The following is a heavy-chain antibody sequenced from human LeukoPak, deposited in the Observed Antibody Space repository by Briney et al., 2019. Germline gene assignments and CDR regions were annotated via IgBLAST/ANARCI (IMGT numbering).Heavy chain of an antibody. CDR2: IYSGGST. Sequence: GGSLRLSCAASGFIFRNYWMSWVRQAPGKGLEWVSVIYSGGSTHYADSVKGRFTISRDNSKNTLYLQMDSLRAEDTAVYYCATISTSLRYFDWLLSHHWYFDLWGRGTLVTVSS. V-gene: IGHV3-66*01. CDR3: ATISTSLRYFDWLLSHHWYFDL. J-gene: IGHJ2*01. CDR1: GFIFRNYW. D-gene: IGHD3-9*01.